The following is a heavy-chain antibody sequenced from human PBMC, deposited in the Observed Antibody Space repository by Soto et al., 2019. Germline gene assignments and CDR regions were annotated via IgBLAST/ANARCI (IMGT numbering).Heavy chain of an antibody. J-gene: IGHJ6*02. V-gene: IGHV5-51*01. D-gene: IGHD3-10*01. CDR1: GYSVTSYW. CDR2: IYPGDSDT. Sequence: GESLKISCKGSGYSVTSYWIGWVRQMPGKGLEWMGIIYPGDSDTRYSPSFQGQVTISADKSISTAYLQWSSLKASDTAMYYCARLRVRGANYYYYGMDVWGQGTTVTVSS. CDR3: ARLRVRGANYYYYGMDV.